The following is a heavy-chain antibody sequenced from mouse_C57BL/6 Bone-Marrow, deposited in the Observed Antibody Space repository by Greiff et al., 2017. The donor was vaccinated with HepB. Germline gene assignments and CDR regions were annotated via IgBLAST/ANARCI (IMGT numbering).Heavy chain of an antibody. CDR1: GFPITSGYY. D-gene: IGHD1-1*01. V-gene: IGHV12-3*01. CDR2: ITHSGET. Sequence: VKVVESGPGLVKPSQSLFLTCSITGFPITSGYYWIWIRQSPGKPLEWMGYITHSGETFYNPSLQSPISITRETSKNQFFLQLNSVTTEDTAMYYCAGDRITTVSYWYFDVWGTGTTVTVSS. J-gene: IGHJ1*03. CDR3: AGDRITTVSYWYFDV.